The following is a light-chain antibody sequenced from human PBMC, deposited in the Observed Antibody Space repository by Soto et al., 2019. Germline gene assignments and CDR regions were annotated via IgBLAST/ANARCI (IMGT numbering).Light chain of an antibody. CDR3: CSYAGSTVFDV. CDR1: SSDIGAYNF. J-gene: IGLJ1*01. V-gene: IGLV2-11*01. Sequence: QSALTQPRSVSGSRGQTVTISCTGSSSDIGAYNFVSWYQQFAGQAPKLLIFAVRKRPAVVPARFSASKSGNTASLTISGLEAEDDAAYYCCSYAGSTVFDVFGTGTKVTVL. CDR2: AVR.